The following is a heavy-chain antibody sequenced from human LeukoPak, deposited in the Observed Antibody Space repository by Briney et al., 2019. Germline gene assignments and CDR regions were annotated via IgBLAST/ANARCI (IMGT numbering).Heavy chain of an antibody. V-gene: IGHV1-2*02. D-gene: IGHD1-26*01. J-gene: IGHJ5*02. Sequence: ASVKVSCKASGYTFTDYYMHWVREGPGQGLEWMVWINPNMGGTNYAQKFQGRVTMTRDTSISTAYMELSRLRSDDTAVYYCARERGSSGSHRFDPWGQGTLVTVSS. CDR3: ARERGSSGSHRFDP. CDR1: GYTFTDYY. CDR2: INPNMGGT.